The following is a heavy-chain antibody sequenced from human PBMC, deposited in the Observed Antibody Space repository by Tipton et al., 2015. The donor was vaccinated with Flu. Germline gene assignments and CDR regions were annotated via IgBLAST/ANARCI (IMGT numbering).Heavy chain of an antibody. CDR3: ASRLNGDVDY. CDR2: IYTSGST. Sequence: TLSLTCTVSGGSISSGSYYWSWIRQPAGKGLEWIGRIYTSGSTNYNPSFKSRVTISVDTSKNQFSLKLSSVTAADTAVYYCASRLNGDVDYWGQGTLVTVSS. CDR1: GGSISSGSYY. V-gene: IGHV4-61*02. J-gene: IGHJ4*02. D-gene: IGHD4-17*01.